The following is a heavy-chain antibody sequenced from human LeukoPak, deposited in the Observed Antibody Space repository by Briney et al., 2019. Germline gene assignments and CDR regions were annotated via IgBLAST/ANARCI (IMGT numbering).Heavy chain of an antibody. J-gene: IGHJ4*02. V-gene: IGHV4-39*07. CDR1: GGSISSSSYY. D-gene: IGHD1-26*01. Sequence: SETLSLTCTVSGGSISSSSYYWGWIRQPPGKGLEWIGSIYYSGSTYYNPSLKSRVTISVDTSKNQFSLKLSPVTAADTAAYYCARDERVGEVDYWGQGTLVTVSS. CDR3: ARDERVGEVDY. CDR2: IYYSGST.